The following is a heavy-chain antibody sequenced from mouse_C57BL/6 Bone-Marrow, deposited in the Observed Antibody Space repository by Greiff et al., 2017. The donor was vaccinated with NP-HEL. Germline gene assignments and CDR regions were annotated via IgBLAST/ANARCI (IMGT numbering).Heavy chain of an antibody. CDR2: IWWDDDK. CDR1: GFSLSTFGMG. J-gene: IGHJ1*03. V-gene: IGHV8-8*01. CDR3: ARMRVPYWYFDV. Sequence: QVTLKESGPGILQPSQTLSLTCSFSGFSLSTFGMGVGWIRQPSGMGLEWLVHIWWDDDKYYNPALKSRLTISKDTSKNQIFLKSANVDTADTATYYCARMRVPYWYFDVWGTGTTVTVSS.